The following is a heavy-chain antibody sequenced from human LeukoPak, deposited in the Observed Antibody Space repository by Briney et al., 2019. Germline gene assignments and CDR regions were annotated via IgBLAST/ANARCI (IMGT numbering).Heavy chain of an antibody. CDR1: GGTFSSYA. CDR2: IIPIFGTA. D-gene: IGHD3-22*01. CDR3: ASRNDYYDSSGYYYEY. V-gene: IGHV1-69*05. Sequence: SVKVSCKASGGTFSSYAISWVRQAPGQGLEWMGGIIPIFGTANYAQKFQGRVTMTRDMSTSTVYMELSSLRSEDTAVYYCASRNDYYDSSGYYYEYWGQGTLVTVSS. J-gene: IGHJ4*02.